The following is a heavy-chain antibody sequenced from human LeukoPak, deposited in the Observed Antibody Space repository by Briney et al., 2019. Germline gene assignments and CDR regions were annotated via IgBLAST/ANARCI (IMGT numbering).Heavy chain of an antibody. CDR2: IIPMLVTA. CDR3: ARDPAERLRGASYYYYMDV. J-gene: IGHJ6*03. D-gene: IGHD1-1*01. CDR1: GRTFSTYA. Sequence: SVKVSCTASGRTFSTYAISWVRQAPGQALEWMGEIIPMLVTANYAQKFQGRVTITADKSTSTAYMELSGLRSGDTGVYYCARDPAERLRGASYYYYMDVWGKGTTVTVSS. V-gene: IGHV1-69*06.